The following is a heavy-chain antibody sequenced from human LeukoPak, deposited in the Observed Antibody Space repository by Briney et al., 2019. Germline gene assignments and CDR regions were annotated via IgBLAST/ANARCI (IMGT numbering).Heavy chain of an antibody. D-gene: IGHD2-2*02. CDR2: INPNRGGT. V-gene: IGHV1-2*02. Sequence: ASVKVSCKTSGYTFTDYYMHWVRQAPGHGLEWMGWINPNRGGTNYAQRFQGRVTMTRDTSSNTAYMELSRLTSDDTAVYYCARERGFCSSSSCYTSDAFDIWGQGTMVTVSS. J-gene: IGHJ3*02. CDR1: GYTFTDYY. CDR3: ARERGFCSSSSCYTSDAFDI.